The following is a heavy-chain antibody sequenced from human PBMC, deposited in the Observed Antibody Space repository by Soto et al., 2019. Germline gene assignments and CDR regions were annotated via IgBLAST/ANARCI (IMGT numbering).Heavy chain of an antibody. J-gene: IGHJ4*02. D-gene: IGHD2-2*01. Sequence: HLQLQESCPGLVKPSATLSLTCTVSGGSISSSSYYWGWIRQPPGTGLEWIGIIYYSGSTYYNPSLKSRVTISVDTSKNRFALKLSSVTAADTAVYYCGGSVPAATSDDYWGQGTLVTVSS. CDR1: GGSISSSSYY. CDR2: IYYSGST. CDR3: GGSVPAATSDDY. V-gene: IGHV4-39*01.